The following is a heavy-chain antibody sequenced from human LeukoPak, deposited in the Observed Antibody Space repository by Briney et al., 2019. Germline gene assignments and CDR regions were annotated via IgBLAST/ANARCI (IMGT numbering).Heavy chain of an antibody. CDR2: IYYSGST. V-gene: IGHV4-31*03. D-gene: IGHD5-18*01. J-gene: IGHJ4*02. CDR1: GGSISSGGYY. CDR3: ARGHVDTAMAFDY. Sequence: SETLSLTCTVSGGSISSGGYYWRWIRQHPGKGLEWIGYIYYSGSTYYNPSPKSRVTISVDTSKNQFSLKLSSVTAADTAVYYCARGHVDTAMAFDYWGQGTLVTVS.